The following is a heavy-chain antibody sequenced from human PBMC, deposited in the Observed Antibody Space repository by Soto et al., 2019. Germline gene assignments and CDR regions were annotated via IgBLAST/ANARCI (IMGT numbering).Heavy chain of an antibody. CDR3: TRVREWLIRIRFRYYGFDV. D-gene: IGHD6-19*01. V-gene: IGHV3-49*04. CDR2: IRSTVYGATT. J-gene: IGHJ6*02. CDR1: GFTFGDYT. Sequence: PGGSLRLSCTASGFTFGDYTLAWARQAPGKGLEWVGSIRSTVYGATTYYDASVRDRFIISRDDSKSVDYLQMNSLRTEDTAVYFCTRVREWLIRIRFRYYGFDVWGQGTTVTVSS.